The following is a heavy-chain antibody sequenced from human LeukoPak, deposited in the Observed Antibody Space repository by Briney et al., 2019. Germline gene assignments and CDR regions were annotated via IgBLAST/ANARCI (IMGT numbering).Heavy chain of an antibody. CDR3: ASDSSGYFSY. CDR2: ISDSGST. CDR1: GGSLSTHH. D-gene: IGHD3-22*01. V-gene: IGHV4-59*11. J-gene: IGHJ4*02. Sequence: SETLSLTCVVSGGSLSTHHWSWIRQSPGRGLEWIGYISDSGSTNYNPSLKSRVTISVDTSKNQFSLKLSSVTAADTAVYYCASDSSGYFSYWGQGTLVTVSS.